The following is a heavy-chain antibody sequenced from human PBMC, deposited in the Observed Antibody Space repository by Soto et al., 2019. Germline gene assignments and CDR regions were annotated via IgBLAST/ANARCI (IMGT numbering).Heavy chain of an antibody. V-gene: IGHV3-33*01. Sequence: QVQLVESGGGVVPPGRSLTLSCAASGLTFSNYGMHWVRQAPGKGLEWVAVIWYDGSKKYYIDSVKGRFTVSRDNSKNTLYLQMNSLRVEDTAVYYCARDLRSRYFDLWGRGTLVTVSS. CDR2: IWYDGSKK. CDR1: GLTFSNYG. J-gene: IGHJ2*01. CDR3: ARDLRSRYFDL. D-gene: IGHD2-15*01.